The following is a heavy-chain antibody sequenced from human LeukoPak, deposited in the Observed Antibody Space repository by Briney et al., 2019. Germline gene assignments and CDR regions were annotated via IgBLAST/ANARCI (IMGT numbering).Heavy chain of an antibody. Sequence: LSGGSLRLSCAASGFSFSTYTMNWVRQAPGKGLDWVSYISSSSSTIYYADSVKGRFTISRDNANNSPYLQMNSLRDEDTAVYYCARARRYRSSWYHDYWGQGSLVTVSS. CDR1: GFSFSTYT. V-gene: IGHV3-48*02. CDR3: ARARRYRSSWYHDY. D-gene: IGHD6-13*01. J-gene: IGHJ4*02. CDR2: ISSSSSTI.